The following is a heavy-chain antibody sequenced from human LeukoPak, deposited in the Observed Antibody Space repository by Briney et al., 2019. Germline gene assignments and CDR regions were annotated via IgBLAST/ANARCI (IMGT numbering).Heavy chain of an antibody. D-gene: IGHD3-3*01. CDR2: IYYSGST. CDR3: ARHRKVITIFGVVPAAVDY. CDR1: GGSISSYY. Sequence: PSETLSLTCTVSGGSISSYYWSWIRQPPGKGLEWIGYIYYSGSTNYNPSLKSRVTISVDTSKNQFSLKLSSVTAADTAVYYCARHRKVITIFGVVPAAVDYWGQGTLVTVSS. V-gene: IGHV4-59*01. J-gene: IGHJ4*02.